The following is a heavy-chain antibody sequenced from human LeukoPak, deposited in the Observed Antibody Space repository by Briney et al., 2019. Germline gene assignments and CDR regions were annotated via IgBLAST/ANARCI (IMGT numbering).Heavy chain of an antibody. Sequence: PSQTLSLTCTVSGGSISSGDYYWSWIRQPPGEGLEWIGYIYYSGSTYYNPALKSRFTISVDTSKNQFSLKLSSVTAADTAVYYCAREGIVGATIGGCFDYWGQGTLVTVSS. CDR3: AREGIVGATIGGCFDY. J-gene: IGHJ4*02. CDR2: IYYSGST. D-gene: IGHD1-26*01. V-gene: IGHV4-30-4*01. CDR1: GGSISSGDYY.